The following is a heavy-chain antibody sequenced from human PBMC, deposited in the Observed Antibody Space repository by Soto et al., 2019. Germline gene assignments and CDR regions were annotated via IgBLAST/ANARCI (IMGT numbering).Heavy chain of an antibody. CDR2: INTDGTNS. CDR3: AKHGGGPNSPLAS. CDR1: GLTFNRYW. D-gene: IGHD2-15*01. V-gene: IGHV3-74*01. Sequence: GGSLRLSCAASGLTFNRYWMHWVRHAPGKGLVWVSHINTDGTNSNYADSVKGRFTISRDNAKSTLFLQMNSLRDEDTAVYYCAKHGGGPNSPLASWGQGTLVTVSS. J-gene: IGHJ5*02.